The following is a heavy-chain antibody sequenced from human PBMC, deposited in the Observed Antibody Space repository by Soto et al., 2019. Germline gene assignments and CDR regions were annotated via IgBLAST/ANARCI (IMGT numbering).Heavy chain of an antibody. J-gene: IGHJ6*02. D-gene: IGHD2-21*01. CDR3: ARDDSRGPSTPYYYYGMDV. CDR2: ISAYNGNT. CDR1: GYTFTSYG. V-gene: IGHV1-18*01. Sequence: QVQLVQSGAEVKKPGASVKVSCKASGYTFTSYGISWVRQAPGQGLQWMGWISAYNGNTNYAQKLQGRVTMTTDTSTSTAYMELRDLRSDDTAVYYCARDDSRGPSTPYYYYGMDVWGQGTTVTVSS.